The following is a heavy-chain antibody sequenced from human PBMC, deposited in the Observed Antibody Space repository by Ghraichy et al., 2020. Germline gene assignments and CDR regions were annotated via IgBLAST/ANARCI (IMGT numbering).Heavy chain of an antibody. Sequence: GGSLRLSGVGCAFVCSRVWMSWVRRAPGKGLEWVANIKQDGSEKWHVDSVKGRFTISRDDAKNSLYLQMNSLRAEDTAVYYCARGLGWSNMNFWGQGTLVTVSS. J-gene: IGHJ4*02. D-gene: IGHD6-19*01. V-gene: IGHV3-7*01. CDR3: ARGLGWSNMNF. CDR1: AFVCSRVW. CDR2: IKQDGSEK.